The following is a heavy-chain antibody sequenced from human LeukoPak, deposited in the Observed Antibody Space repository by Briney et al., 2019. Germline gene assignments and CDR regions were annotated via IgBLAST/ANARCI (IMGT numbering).Heavy chain of an antibody. V-gene: IGHV4-59*01. CDR1: GGSISSYY. CDR3: ARVSYYDSSGYNWFDL. CDR2: IYYSGST. J-gene: IGHJ5*02. Sequence: SETLSLTCTVSGGSISSYYWSWIRQPPGKGLEWIGYIYYSGSTNYNPSLKSRVTISVDTSKNQFSLKLSSVTAADTAVYYCARVSYYDSSGYNWFDLWGQGTLVTVSS. D-gene: IGHD3-22*01.